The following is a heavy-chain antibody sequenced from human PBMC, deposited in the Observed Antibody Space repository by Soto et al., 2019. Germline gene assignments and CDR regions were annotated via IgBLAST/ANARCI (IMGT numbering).Heavy chain of an antibody. CDR2: ISAYNGNT. CDR1: GYTFTSYG. V-gene: IGHV1-18*01. Sequence: QVQLVQSGAEVKKPGASVKVSCKASGYTFTSYGISWVRQAPGQGLEWMGWISAYNGNTNYAQKLRSRVTMTTATSTTIAYMELRSLGSDDTAVYYCVVAAQPYSFDYWGQGNLVTVSS. CDR3: VVAAQPYSFDY. D-gene: IGHD2-15*01. J-gene: IGHJ4*02.